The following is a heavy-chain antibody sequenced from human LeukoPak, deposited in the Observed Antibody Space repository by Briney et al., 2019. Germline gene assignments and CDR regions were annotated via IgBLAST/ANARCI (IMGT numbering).Heavy chain of an antibody. Sequence: SETLSLTCTVSGGSISSSSYYWGWIRQPPGKGLECIGSIYYSGSTYYNPSLKSRVTISVDTSKNQFSLNLSSVTSADTAVYYCARDILGYCSSTSCYMRWFDPWGQGTLVTVSS. J-gene: IGHJ5*02. CDR3: ARDILGYCSSTSCYMRWFDP. V-gene: IGHV4-39*07. CDR2: IYYSGST. D-gene: IGHD2-2*02. CDR1: GGSISSSSYY.